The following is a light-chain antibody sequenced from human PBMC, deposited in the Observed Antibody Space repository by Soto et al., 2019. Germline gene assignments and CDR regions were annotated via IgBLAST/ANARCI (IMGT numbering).Light chain of an antibody. CDR1: QSVSSY. J-gene: IGKJ3*01. V-gene: IGKV3-11*01. CDR2: DAS. Sequence: EIVLTQSPATLSLSPGERATLSCRVSQSVSSYLAWYQHKPGQAPRLLISDASHRDTGIPARFSGSGSGTDFTLSVSNVEPEDFAVHYCQQRATWLFTFGPGTKVHIK. CDR3: QQRATWLFT.